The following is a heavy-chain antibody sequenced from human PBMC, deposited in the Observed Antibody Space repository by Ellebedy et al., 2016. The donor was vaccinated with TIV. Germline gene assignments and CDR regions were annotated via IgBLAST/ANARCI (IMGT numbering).Heavy chain of an antibody. J-gene: IGHJ4*02. D-gene: IGHD6-13*01. CDR1: GFTFTSSA. Sequence: SVKVSXXASGFTFTSSAVQWVRQARGQRLEWIGWIVVGSGNTNYAQKFQERVTITRDMSTSTAYMELSSLRSEDTAVYYCARGLDEWTSSSPDYWGQGTLVTVSS. CDR2: IVVGSGNT. V-gene: IGHV1-58*01. CDR3: ARGLDEWTSSSPDY.